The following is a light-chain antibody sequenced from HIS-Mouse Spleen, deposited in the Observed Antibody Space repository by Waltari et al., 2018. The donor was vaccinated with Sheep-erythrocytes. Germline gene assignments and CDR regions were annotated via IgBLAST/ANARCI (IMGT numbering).Light chain of an antibody. Sequence: SYELTQPPSVSVSPGQTASITCSGDKLGDKYACWYQQKPGQSPVLVIYQDRKRPSGFPERFSGSNSGNTATLTISGTQAMDEADYYCQAWDSSTAWVFGGGTKLTVL. CDR2: QDR. CDR1: KLGDKY. CDR3: QAWDSSTAWV. V-gene: IGLV3-1*01. J-gene: IGLJ3*02.